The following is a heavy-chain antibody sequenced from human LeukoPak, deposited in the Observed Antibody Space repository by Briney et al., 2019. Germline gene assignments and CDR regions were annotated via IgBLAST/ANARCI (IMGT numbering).Heavy chain of an antibody. CDR3: ARDSQPYCTNGICHIKYNWFDP. V-gene: IGHV3-48*03. Sequence: AGGSLRLSCAASGFTFSNYEMNWVRQAPGKGREWVSSISSSATTIYYADSVKGRFTISRDNAKDSLYLQMNSLRAEDTAVYYCARDSQPYCTNGICHIKYNWFDPWGQGTLVTVSS. CDR1: GFTFSNYE. J-gene: IGHJ5*02. D-gene: IGHD2-8*01. CDR2: ISSSATTI.